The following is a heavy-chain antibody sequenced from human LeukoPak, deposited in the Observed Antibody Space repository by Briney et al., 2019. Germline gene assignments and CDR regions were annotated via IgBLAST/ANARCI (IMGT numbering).Heavy chain of an antibody. V-gene: IGHV3-7*01. CDR1: GFTFSSYW. D-gene: IGHD5-24*01. CDR3: ARQFAMNFDY. CDR2: IKQDGSGK. J-gene: IGHJ4*02. Sequence: GGSLRLSCAASGFTFSSYWMHWVRQAPGKGLEWVANIKQDGSGKYYVDSVKGRFTISRDKARNSLYLQMNSLRAEDTAVYYCARQFAMNFDYWGQGTLVTVSS.